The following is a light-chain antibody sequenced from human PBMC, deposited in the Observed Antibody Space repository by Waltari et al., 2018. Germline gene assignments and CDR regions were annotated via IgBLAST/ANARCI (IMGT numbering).Light chain of an antibody. CDR2: EGS. V-gene: IGLV2-23*01. J-gene: IGLJ1*01. CDR3: CSYAGRNIYV. CDR1: SSDVGSYNL. Sequence: QSALTQPASVSGSPGQSVTISCTGSSSDVGSYNLLSWYQQYPGKAPKLILYEGSKRPSGVSSRFSGSRSGNTASLTISGLQTEDEADYHCCSYAGRNIYVFGTGTKVTVL.